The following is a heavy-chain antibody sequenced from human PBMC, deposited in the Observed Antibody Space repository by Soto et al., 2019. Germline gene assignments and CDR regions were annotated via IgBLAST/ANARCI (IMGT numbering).Heavy chain of an antibody. CDR3: ARERNMYGMDV. D-gene: IGHD1-1*01. J-gene: IGHJ6*02. V-gene: IGHV1-8*01. Sequence: ASVKISCKAAGYPVTRSDIDWVRQATGQGLEWMGWMNPNSGNTVYAQKFQGRVTMTRNTSISTAYMELSSLRSEDTAVYYCARERNMYGMDVWGQGTTVTVSS. CDR2: MNPNSGNT. CDR1: GYPVTRSD.